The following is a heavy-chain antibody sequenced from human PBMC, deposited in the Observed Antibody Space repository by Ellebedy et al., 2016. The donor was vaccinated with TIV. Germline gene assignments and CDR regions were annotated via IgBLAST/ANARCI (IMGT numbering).Heavy chain of an antibody. D-gene: IGHD4-17*01. V-gene: IGHV3-7*01. J-gene: IGHJ6*02. CDR1: GFSFSNFW. Sequence: GESLMISCAAWGFSFSNFWMSWVSQAPGKGLEWVAHIKTDGSETYYVDSVKGRFTISRDNSKNTLFLQMNSLRAEDTAVYYCARDSKHGDYVGYDSSDMDVWGQGTTVTVSS. CDR3: ARDSKHGDYVGYDSSDMDV. CDR2: IKTDGSET.